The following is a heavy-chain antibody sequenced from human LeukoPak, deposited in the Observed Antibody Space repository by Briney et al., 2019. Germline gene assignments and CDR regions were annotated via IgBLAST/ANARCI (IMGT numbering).Heavy chain of an antibody. CDR3: AKDGLWFGDLTYLDY. CDR1: GFTFSNYC. J-gene: IGHJ4*02. D-gene: IGHD3-10*01. Sequence: PGKSLRLSCAASGFTFSNYCIHWVRQAPGKGLEWVAVISSDGSNKYYADSVKGRFTISRDNSKNTLFLQMNSLRAEDTAVYYCAKDGLWFGDLTYLDYWGQGTLVTVSS. V-gene: IGHV3-30*18. CDR2: ISSDGSNK.